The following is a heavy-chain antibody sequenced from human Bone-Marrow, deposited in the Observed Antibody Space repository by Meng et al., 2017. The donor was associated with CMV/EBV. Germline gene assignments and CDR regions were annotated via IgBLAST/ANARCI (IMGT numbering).Heavy chain of an antibody. Sequence: GESLKISCAASGFTVTTKYMTWVRQAPEKGLEWVSLIYSGGTTYYADSVKGRFNLSRDNSKNTVYLQMNSLRHEDTATYYCAEAEQPADGLDVWGQGTTVTGSS. D-gene: IGHD6-13*01. CDR3: AEAEQPADGLDV. CDR2: IYSGGTT. V-gene: IGHV3-66*02. J-gene: IGHJ6*02. CDR1: GFTVTTKY.